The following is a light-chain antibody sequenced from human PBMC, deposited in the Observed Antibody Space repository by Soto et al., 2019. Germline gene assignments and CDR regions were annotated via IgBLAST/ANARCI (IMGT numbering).Light chain of an antibody. CDR1: ESFNRW. CDR2: EAS. V-gene: IGKV1-5*03. J-gene: IGKJ1*01. Sequence: QMTQSPSTLSASVGDRVTITCRASESFNRWLAWFQQKPGKAPNLLIYEASTLEDGVPSRFSGSGSGTEFTLTISGLQPDDFAPYYCLQYNSYPRTFGQGTTVEIK. CDR3: LQYNSYPRT.